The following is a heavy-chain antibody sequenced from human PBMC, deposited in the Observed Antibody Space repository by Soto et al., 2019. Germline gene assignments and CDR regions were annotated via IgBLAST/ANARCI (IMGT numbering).Heavy chain of an antibody. CDR1: GFTFSSYW. V-gene: IGHV3-7*01. J-gene: IGHJ6*04. D-gene: IGHD2-2*01. CDR3: ARNLFVVVVQAAGRMDV. Sequence: EVQLVESGGGLVQPGGSLRLSCAASGFTFSSYWMTWVRQAPGKGLEWVANIKQDGSETYYVDSVKGRFTISRDNAKNSLYLQMNSLRAEDTAVYYCARNLFVVVVQAAGRMDVWGKGTTVTVSS. CDR2: IKQDGSET.